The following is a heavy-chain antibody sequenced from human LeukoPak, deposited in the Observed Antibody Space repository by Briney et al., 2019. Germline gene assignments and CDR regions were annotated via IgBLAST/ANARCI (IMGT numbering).Heavy chain of an antibody. J-gene: IGHJ6*03. D-gene: IGHD2-2*01. CDR1: GGSISSYY. CDR3: ARDNRGYCSSSSCYSEGYFYYYMDV. CDR2: IYTSGTT. Sequence: SETLSLTCTVSGGSISSYYWSWVRQPAGRGLEWIGRIYTSGTTNYNPSLKSRVTMSVDTSKNQFSLNLSSVTAADTAVYFCARDNRGYCSSSSCYSEGYFYYYMDVWGKGTTVTVSS. V-gene: IGHV4-4*07.